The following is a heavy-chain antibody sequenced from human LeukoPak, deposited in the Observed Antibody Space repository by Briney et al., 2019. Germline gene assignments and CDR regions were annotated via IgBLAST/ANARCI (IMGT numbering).Heavy chain of an antibody. V-gene: IGHV1-2*02. J-gene: IGHJ6*02. D-gene: IGHD2-2*01. CDR1: GYIFTGYY. CDR3: ARDRPFPVVVLAAIGYYYGMDV. Sequence: ASVKVSCKASGYIFTGYYMHWVRQAPGQGLEWMGWINPNSGGTNSAQKFQGRVTMTRDTSISTAYMELSRLTSDDTAVYYCARDRPFPVVVLAAIGYYYGMDVWGQGTTVTVSS. CDR2: INPNSGGT.